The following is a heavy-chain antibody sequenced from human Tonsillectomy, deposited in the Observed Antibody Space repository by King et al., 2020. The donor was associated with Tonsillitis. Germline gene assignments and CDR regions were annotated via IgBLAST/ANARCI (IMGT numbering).Heavy chain of an antibody. D-gene: IGHD3-22*01. J-gene: IGHJ4*02. CDR3: ARGRLGYYDTSGYLYFDY. CDR1: GFTVSSSY. V-gene: IGHV3-53*04. CDR2: IYSAGNT. Sequence: EVQLVESVGGLVQPGGSLRLSCEASGFTVSSSYVSWVRQAPGKGLEWVSVIYSAGNTYYADCVKGRFTMSRHHSKNTLFLQMNSRRAEDTAVYYCARGRLGYYDTSGYLYFDYWGQGTLVTVSS.